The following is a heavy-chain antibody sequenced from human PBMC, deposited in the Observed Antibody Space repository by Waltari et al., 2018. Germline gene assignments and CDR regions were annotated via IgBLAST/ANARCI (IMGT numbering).Heavy chain of an antibody. Sequence: QVQLQQWGAGLLKPSETLSLTCAVYGGSFSGYYWSWIRQPPGKGLEWIGEVNHCGSTNLKPFPKGSVNIFGDKSKNPFFPKPRFVTPAEKAVYFLGRSFTVDAFYILGPGKMVNV. CDR1: GGSFSGYY. J-gene: IGHJ3*02. CDR3: GRSFTVDAFYI. D-gene: IGHD7-27*01. CDR2: VNHCGST. V-gene: IGHV4-34*03.